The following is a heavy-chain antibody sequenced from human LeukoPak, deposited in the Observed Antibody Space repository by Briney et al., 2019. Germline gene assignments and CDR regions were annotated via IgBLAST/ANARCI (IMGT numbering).Heavy chain of an antibody. D-gene: IGHD3-10*01. CDR3: ARQTYCYGSGSYGPSDY. CDR1: GFTFSSYW. Sequence: GGSLRLSCAASGFTFSSYWMSWVRQAPGKGLEWVANIKQDGSEKYYVDSVKGRFTISRDNAKNSLYLQMNSLRAEDTAVYYCARQTYCYGSGSYGPSDYWGQGTLVTVSS. CDR2: IKQDGSEK. J-gene: IGHJ4*02. V-gene: IGHV3-7*04.